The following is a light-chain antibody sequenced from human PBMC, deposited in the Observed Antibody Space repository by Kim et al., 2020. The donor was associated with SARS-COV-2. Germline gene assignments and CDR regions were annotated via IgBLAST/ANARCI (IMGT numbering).Light chain of an antibody. V-gene: IGLV4-69*01. CDR2: LNSDDSH. CDR3: QTWGTGIVV. CDR1: SGHSNYA. Sequence: ASVRLTCTLSSGHSNYAIAWHQQQPEKGPRYLMKLNSDDSHDKGDGIPDRFSGSSSGAERYLTISSLQSEDEADYYCQTWGTGIVVFGGGTKLTVL. J-gene: IGLJ2*01.